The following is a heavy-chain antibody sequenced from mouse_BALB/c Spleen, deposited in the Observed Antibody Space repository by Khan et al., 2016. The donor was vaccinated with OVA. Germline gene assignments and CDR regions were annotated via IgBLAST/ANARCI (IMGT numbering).Heavy chain of an antibody. V-gene: IGHV5-6*01. CDR1: GFTFSTYG. J-gene: IGHJ4*01. CDR2: ISSAGTFT. CDR3: ARHWVEIMDY. D-gene: IGHD1-1*01. Sequence: EVELVESGGDLVKPGGSLKLSCAASGFTFSTYGMSWVRQTPDKRLEWVATISSAGTFTYYPDSVKGRFTISRDNAKNTLYLQVNSLRSEDTAMYYCARHWVEIMDYWGQGTSLTVSS.